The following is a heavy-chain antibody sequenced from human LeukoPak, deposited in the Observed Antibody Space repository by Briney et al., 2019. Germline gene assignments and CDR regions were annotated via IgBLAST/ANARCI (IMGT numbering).Heavy chain of an antibody. CDR1: GYTFTGYY. D-gene: IGHD3-22*01. J-gene: IGHJ3*02. Sequence: ASVKVSCKASGYTFTGYYMHWVRQAPGQGLEWMGWISPNSGGTNYAQKFQGRVTMTRDTSISTAYMELSRLRSDDTAVYYCARDLTNLYYYDSSGYQHDAFDIWGQGTMVTVSS. CDR2: ISPNSGGT. V-gene: IGHV1-2*02. CDR3: ARDLTNLYYYDSSGYQHDAFDI.